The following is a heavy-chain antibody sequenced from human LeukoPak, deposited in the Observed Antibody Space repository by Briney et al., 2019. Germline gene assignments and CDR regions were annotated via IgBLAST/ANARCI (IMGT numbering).Heavy chain of an antibody. CDR1: GGSIKTYY. Sequence: SETLSLTCTVSGGSIKTYYWSWIRQHPGDGLEWIGYIYYSGSTYYNPSLKSRVTISIDTSKNQFSLKLSSVTAADTAVHYCARAGGFFSPFGYWGQGTLVTVSS. D-gene: IGHD3-16*01. V-gene: IGHV4-31*03. CDR3: ARAGGFFSPFGY. J-gene: IGHJ4*02. CDR2: IYYSGST.